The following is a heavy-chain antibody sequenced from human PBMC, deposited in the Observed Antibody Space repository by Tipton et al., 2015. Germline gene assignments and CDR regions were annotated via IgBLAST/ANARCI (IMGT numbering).Heavy chain of an antibody. CDR2: IDHSGNT. CDR3: VRDAVVTHYYYYGMDV. D-gene: IGHD4-23*01. Sequence: TLSLTCAVYGGSFSGYYWSWIRQTPGKGLEWIGEIDHSGNTNYNPSLKSRVTISVDTSKNQFSLKLSSVTAADTAVYYCVRDAVVTHYYYYGMDVWGQGTTVTVSS. J-gene: IGHJ6*02. V-gene: IGHV4-34*01. CDR1: GGSFSGYY.